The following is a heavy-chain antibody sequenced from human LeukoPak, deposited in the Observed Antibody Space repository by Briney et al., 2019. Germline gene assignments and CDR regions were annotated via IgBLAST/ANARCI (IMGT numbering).Heavy chain of an antibody. CDR1: GFTFSYYN. CDR3: AIDPWTNYGDYVRFDY. D-gene: IGHD4-17*01. J-gene: IGHJ4*02. V-gene: IGHV3-21*01. Sequence: GGSLRLSCAASGFTFSYYNMNWVRQAPGKGLEWVSSISSSSTYIYYADSVKGRFTISRDNPKNSLYLEMNSLRAEYTAVYYCAIDPWTNYGDYVRFDYWGQGTLVTVSS. CDR2: ISSSSTYI.